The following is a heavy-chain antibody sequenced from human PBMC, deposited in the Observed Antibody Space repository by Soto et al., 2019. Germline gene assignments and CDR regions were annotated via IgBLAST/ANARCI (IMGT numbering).Heavy chain of an antibody. D-gene: IGHD6-19*01. CDR2: IYYSGST. V-gene: IGHV4-59*08. J-gene: IGHJ2*01. Sequence: SETLSLTCTVSGGSISSYYWSWIRQPPGKGLEWIGYIYYSGSTNYNPSLKSRVTISVDTSKNQFSLKLSSVTAADTAVYYCARRIAVAGPFWYLDLWGRGTLVTVSS. CDR1: GGSISSYY. CDR3: ARRIAVAGPFWYLDL.